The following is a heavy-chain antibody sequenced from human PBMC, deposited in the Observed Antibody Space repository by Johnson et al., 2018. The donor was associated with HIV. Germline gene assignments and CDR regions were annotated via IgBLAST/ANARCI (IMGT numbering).Heavy chain of an antibody. Sequence: QMLLVESGGGVVQPGRSLRLSCAASGFTLSNYGIHWVRQAPGKGLEWVALISYDGSNTYYADSVRGRFTLSRDNSKNTLYLQMNSLRAEDTAVYYCARESELLSSSDAFDIWGQGTMVTVSS. J-gene: IGHJ3*02. CDR3: ARESELLSSSDAFDI. CDR2: ISYDGSNT. CDR1: GFTLSNYG. V-gene: IGHV3-30*03. D-gene: IGHD6-6*01.